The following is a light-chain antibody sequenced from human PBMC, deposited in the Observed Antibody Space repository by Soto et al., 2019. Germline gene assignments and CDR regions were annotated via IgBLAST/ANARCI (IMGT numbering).Light chain of an antibody. V-gene: IGKV3-15*01. Sequence: VLTRSPSTLSGSPGERATLSCRASQSVATNLAWYQQRPGQAPRLLIYGASTRAIGLPARFSGSGSGTEFTLTITSLQSEDFAVYYCQQYNNWPQTFGQGTKVDIK. CDR1: QSVATN. J-gene: IGKJ1*01. CDR3: QQYNNWPQT. CDR2: GAS.